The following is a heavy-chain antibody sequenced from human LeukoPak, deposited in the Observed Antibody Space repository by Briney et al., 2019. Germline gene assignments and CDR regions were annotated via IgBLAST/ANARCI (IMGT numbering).Heavy chain of an antibody. Sequence: ASVKVSCKASGGTFSSCAISWVRQAPGQGLEWMGGIIPIFGTANYAQKFQGRVTITADESTSTAYMELSSLRSEDTAVYYCARAAVAGTSSLPDYWGQGTLVTVSS. D-gene: IGHD6-19*01. CDR1: GGTFSSCA. CDR3: ARAAVAGTSSLPDY. J-gene: IGHJ4*02. V-gene: IGHV1-69*13. CDR2: IIPIFGTA.